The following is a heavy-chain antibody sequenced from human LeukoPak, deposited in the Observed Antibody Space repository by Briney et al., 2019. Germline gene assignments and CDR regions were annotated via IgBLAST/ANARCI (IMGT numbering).Heavy chain of an antibody. CDR3: ARDRAGSKPWVEFHP. D-gene: IGHD3-10*01. Sequence: GGSLRLSCAISGITVSQSDMSWVRQAPGRGLEWVSLIYTDGATHYADSVKGRFTISSDTSKNTVYLEMRNLRPEDTAVYFCARDRAGSKPWVEFHPWGQGTLVTVSS. J-gene: IGHJ5*02. V-gene: IGHV3-66*02. CDR2: IYTDGAT. CDR1: GITVSQSD.